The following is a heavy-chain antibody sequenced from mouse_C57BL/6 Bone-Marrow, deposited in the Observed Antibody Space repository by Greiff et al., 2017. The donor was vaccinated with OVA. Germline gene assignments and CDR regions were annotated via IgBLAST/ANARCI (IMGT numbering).Heavy chain of an antibody. V-gene: IGHV14-2*01. CDR3: ARGPYGNYEYFDV. Sequence: VQLQQSGAELVKPGASVKLSCTASGFNIKDYYMHWVKQRTEQGLEWIGRIDPEDGDTKYAPKFQGKATITADTSSNTAYLQLSSLTAEDTAVYYCARGPYGNYEYFDVWGTGTTVTVSS. J-gene: IGHJ1*03. D-gene: IGHD2-1*01. CDR2: IDPEDGDT. CDR1: GFNIKDYY.